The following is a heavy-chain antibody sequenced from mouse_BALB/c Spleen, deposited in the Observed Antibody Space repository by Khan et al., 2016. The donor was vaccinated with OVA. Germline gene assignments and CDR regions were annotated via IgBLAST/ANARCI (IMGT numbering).Heavy chain of an antibody. CDR1: GFTFSDYY. V-gene: IGHV5-4*02. Sequence: EVELVESGGGLVKPGGSLKLSCAASGFTFSDYYLYWVRQPPEKRLEWLATISDGGSYTYYPDSVKGRFTISRDDAQNNFYLQMSSLKSEAQANYDCAGGYYGDPIAYWGQGTLVTISA. CDR2: ISDGGSYT. J-gene: IGHJ3*01. CDR3: AGGYYGDPIAY. D-gene: IGHD2-13*01.